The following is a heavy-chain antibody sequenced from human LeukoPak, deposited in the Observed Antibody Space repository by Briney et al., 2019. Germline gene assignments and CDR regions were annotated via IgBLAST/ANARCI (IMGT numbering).Heavy chain of an antibody. Sequence: TLSLTCTVSGGSISSGSYYWSWIRQPAGKGLEWIGRIYTSGSTNYNPSLKSRVTISVDTSKNQFSLKLSSVTAADTAVYYCARRANDYVWGSYRYVLGYFDYWGQGTLVTVSS. CDR1: GGSISSGSYY. J-gene: IGHJ4*02. D-gene: IGHD3-16*02. CDR3: ARRANDYVWGSYRYVLGYFDY. V-gene: IGHV4-61*02. CDR2: IYTSGST.